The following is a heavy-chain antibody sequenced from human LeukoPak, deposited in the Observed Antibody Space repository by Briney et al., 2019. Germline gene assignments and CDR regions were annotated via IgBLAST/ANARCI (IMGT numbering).Heavy chain of an antibody. CDR2: IYYSGST. D-gene: IGHD3-22*01. V-gene: IGHV4-39*02. CDR3: AREPVHYYDSSGYYYGEDY. J-gene: IGHJ4*02. CDR1: GGSISSSSYY. Sequence: SETLSPTCTVSGGSISSSSYYWGWIRQPPGKGLEWIGSIYYSGSTYYNPSLKSRVTISVDTSKNQFSLKLSSVTTADTAVYYCAREPVHYYDSSGYYYGEDYWGQGTLVTVSS.